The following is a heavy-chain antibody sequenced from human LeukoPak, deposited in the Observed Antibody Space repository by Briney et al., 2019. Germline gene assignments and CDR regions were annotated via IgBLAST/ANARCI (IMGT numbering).Heavy chain of an antibody. CDR2: ISSSCSTI. CDR1: GFTFSDYY. CDR3: ARRYYSFDP. V-gene: IGHV3-11*01. J-gene: IGHJ5*02. D-gene: IGHD3-10*01. Sequence: PGGSLRLSCAASGFTFSDYYMSWLRQAPGKGVEWVSYISSSCSTIYYADAEKGRFTISRDNTNTSLYLQMNSLRAEDTAVYYCARRYYSFDPWGQGTLATVSS.